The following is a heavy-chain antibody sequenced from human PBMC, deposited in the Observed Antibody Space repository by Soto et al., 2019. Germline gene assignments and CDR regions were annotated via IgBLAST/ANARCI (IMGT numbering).Heavy chain of an antibody. Sequence: QVQLQESGPGLVKPSQTLSLTCTVSGGSISSGGYYWYWIRQHPGKGLEWIGYNYYSGTTHYNPPPKRRVPISVDTSKNQFSLKLSSVTAADTAVYYCAASCVACGGFNYYGMDVWGQGTTVTVSS. D-gene: IGHD2-21*01. CDR3: AASCVACGGFNYYGMDV. CDR1: GGSISSGGYY. CDR2: NYYSGTT. J-gene: IGHJ6*02. V-gene: IGHV4-31*03.